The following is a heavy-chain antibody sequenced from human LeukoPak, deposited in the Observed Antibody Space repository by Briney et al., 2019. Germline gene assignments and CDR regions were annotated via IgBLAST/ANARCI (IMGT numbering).Heavy chain of an antibody. J-gene: IGHJ4*02. CDR3: AKEKKYYYDGSGYPGYDY. Sequence: PGGSLRLSCTASGFTFSIFGMHWVRQAPGKGLEWVAFIRYDGTNKYYADSVKGRFTISRDNSKNTLYLQMNSLSAEDTAVYYCAKEKKYYYDGSGYPGYDYWGQGTLVTVSS. V-gene: IGHV3-30*02. CDR2: IRYDGTNK. D-gene: IGHD3-22*01. CDR1: GFTFSIFG.